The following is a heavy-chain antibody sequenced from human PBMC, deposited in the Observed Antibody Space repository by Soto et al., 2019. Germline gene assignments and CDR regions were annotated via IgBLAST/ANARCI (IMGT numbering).Heavy chain of an antibody. J-gene: IGHJ4*02. CDR3: ARTYYYDSSGYYYFDY. V-gene: IGHV3-30-3*01. CDR2: ISYDGSTK. D-gene: IGHD3-22*01. CDR1: VFTFSNYV. Sequence: PWWSLRLSCSASVFTFSNYVMHWVRQAPGKGLEWVAIISYDGSTKYYADSVKGRFTISRDNSKNTLYLQMRSLRSDDTAVYYCARTYYYDSSGYYYFDYWGQGTLVTVSS.